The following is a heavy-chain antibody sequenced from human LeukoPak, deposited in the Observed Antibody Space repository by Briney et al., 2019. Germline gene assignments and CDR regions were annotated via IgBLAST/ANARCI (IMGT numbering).Heavy chain of an antibody. CDR3: ARSVPSLDYLFDS. Sequence: PSETLSLTCTVSGGSISGYYWTWIRQLPGKGLEWIGYIYNSGITNYNPSLKSRVTVSVDTSKNQFSLRLTSVTAVDTAVYYCARSVPSLDYLFDSWGHGTLVTVSS. CDR2: IYNSGIT. V-gene: IGHV4-59*08. CDR1: GGSISGYY. J-gene: IGHJ5*01. D-gene: IGHD4-11*01.